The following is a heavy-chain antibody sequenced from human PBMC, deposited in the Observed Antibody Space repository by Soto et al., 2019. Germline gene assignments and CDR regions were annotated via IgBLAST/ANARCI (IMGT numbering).Heavy chain of an antibody. CDR1: GFTFSTYA. D-gene: IGHD6-19*01. Sequence: QVQLVESGGGVVQPGRSLRLSCAASGFTFSTYAMHWVRQAPGKGLEWVAVISYDGSNKYYADSVKGRFTISRENSKKTLYLQMNSLRAEDTAVYYCARDKSPYSSGWHNRHFDYWGQGTLVTVSS. J-gene: IGHJ4*02. CDR2: ISYDGSNK. CDR3: ARDKSPYSSGWHNRHFDY. V-gene: IGHV3-30-3*01.